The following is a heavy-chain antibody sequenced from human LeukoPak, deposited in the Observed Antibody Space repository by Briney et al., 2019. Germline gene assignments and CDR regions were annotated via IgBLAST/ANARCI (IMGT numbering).Heavy chain of an antibody. CDR2: VNGNGGST. Sequence: GGSLRLSCAASGFSFSTYAMSWVRQAPGKGLEWVSGVNGNGGSTSYADSAKGRFTISRDNAKNSLYLQMNSLRAEDTAVYYCARGGTVHYWGQGTLVTVSS. CDR3: ARGGTVHY. J-gene: IGHJ4*02. D-gene: IGHD3-16*01. CDR1: GFSFSTYA. V-gene: IGHV3-23*01.